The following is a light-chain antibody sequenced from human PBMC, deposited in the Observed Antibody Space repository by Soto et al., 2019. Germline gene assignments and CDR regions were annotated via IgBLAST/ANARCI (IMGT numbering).Light chain of an antibody. CDR3: SSYTSTNSWV. J-gene: IGLJ3*02. CDR1: CSDVGGYNY. V-gene: IGLV2-14*01. CDR2: DVS. Sequence: QSALTQSASVSGSPGQSITISCTGTCSDVGGYNYVSWYQQHPGKAPKLIIYDVSNRPSGVSTRFSGSKSGNTASLTISGLQAEDEADYSCSSYTSTNSWVFGGGTQLTVL.